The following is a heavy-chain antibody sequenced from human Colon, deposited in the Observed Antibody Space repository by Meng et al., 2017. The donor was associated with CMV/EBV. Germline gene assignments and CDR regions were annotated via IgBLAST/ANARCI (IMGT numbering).Heavy chain of an antibody. V-gene: IGHV4-61*01. J-gene: IGHJ3*02. CDR2: IHYDGST. D-gene: IGHD2-2*01. CDR1: GDFVYSDSY. Sequence: SETLSLTCTVSGDFVYSDSYWSWVRQTPERGLEWIGYIHYDGSTNYNPSLKSRLTISLDTADNQFSLRMRSVSAVDTAVYYCARLLRPPGIVVLPAAIVGPFDIWGQGTAVPSPQ. CDR3: ARLLRPPGIVVLPAAIVGPFDI.